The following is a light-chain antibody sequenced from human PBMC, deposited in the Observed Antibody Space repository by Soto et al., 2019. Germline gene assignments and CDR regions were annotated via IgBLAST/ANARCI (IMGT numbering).Light chain of an antibody. V-gene: IGKV1-5*01. J-gene: IGKJ4*01. CDR2: DVS. Sequence: DIQMTQSPSTLSASVGDSVTITCRASQSITTWLAWYQQRPGKAPKLLIYDVSSLQSGVPSRFSGSGSGTEFTLTISSLQPDDFATYYCQQYNSYLLTFGGGTKVDIK. CDR1: QSITTW. CDR3: QQYNSYLLT.